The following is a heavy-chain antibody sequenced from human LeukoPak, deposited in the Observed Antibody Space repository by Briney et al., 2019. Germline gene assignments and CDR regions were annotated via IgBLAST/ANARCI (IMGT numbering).Heavy chain of an antibody. CDR3: ARDSTTSWYGQDF. D-gene: IGHD1-26*01. V-gene: IGHV4-61*02. CDR2: IDSSGST. J-gene: IGHJ4*02. CDR1: SGSISSGSYH. Sequence: PSETLSLTCTVSSGSISSGSYHWTWIRQPAGKRLELLGRIDSSGSTNYNPSLKSRITISIDTSKNQFSLKLTSVTAADTALYYCARDSTTSWYGQDFWGQGTLVTVSS.